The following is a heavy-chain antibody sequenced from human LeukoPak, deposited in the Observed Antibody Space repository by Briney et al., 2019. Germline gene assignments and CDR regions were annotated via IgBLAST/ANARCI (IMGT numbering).Heavy chain of an antibody. V-gene: IGHV4-34*01. D-gene: IGHD3-3*01. CDR2: ISHRGRT. CDR3: ARAPLRILEPFDY. J-gene: IGHJ4*02. Sequence: SETLSLTSALSGGSVSGDYWSWIRQPPEKGLEWIGEISHRGRTHYTPSFQSRVTMSVDTSKNQFALNLNSVTAADTAVYYCARAPLRILEPFDYWGQGILVTVSS. CDR1: GGSVSGDY.